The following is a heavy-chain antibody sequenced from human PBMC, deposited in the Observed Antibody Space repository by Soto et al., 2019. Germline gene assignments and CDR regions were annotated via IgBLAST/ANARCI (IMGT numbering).Heavy chain of an antibody. J-gene: IGHJ4*01. Sequence: SQTLSLSCAISGDSVSSNSAAWNWIRQSPSRGLEWLGRTYYRSKWYNDYAVSVKSRITINPDTSKNQFSLQLNSVTPEDTAVYYCARAERLTIFGVVPYYFDYWGHGTLVTVYS. CDR1: GDSVSSNSAA. CDR3: ARAERLTIFGVVPYYFDY. D-gene: IGHD3-3*01. V-gene: IGHV6-1*01. CDR2: TYYRSKWYN.